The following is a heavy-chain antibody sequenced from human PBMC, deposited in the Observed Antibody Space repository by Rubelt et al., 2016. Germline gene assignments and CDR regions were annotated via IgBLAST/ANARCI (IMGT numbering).Heavy chain of an antibody. J-gene: IGHJ4*02. CDR3: ARDGYNDIWGFFDY. CDR1: GGTFSSYA. V-gene: IGHV1-69*04. CDR2: IIPILGIA. Sequence: QVQLVQSGAEVKKPGSSVKVSCKASGGTFSSYAISWVRQAPGQGLEWMVRIIPILGIANYAQKFQGRVTITADKSTSTAYMELSSLRSEDTAVYYCARDGYNDIWGFFDYWGQGTLVTVSS. D-gene: IGHD5-24*01.